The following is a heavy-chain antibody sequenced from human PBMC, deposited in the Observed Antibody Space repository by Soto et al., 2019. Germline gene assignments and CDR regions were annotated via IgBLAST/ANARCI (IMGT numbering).Heavy chain of an antibody. J-gene: IGHJ5*02. CDR1: GGSISSSSYY. V-gene: IGHV4-39*01. Sequence: LETLSLTCTVSGGSISSSSYYWGWIRQPPGKGLEWIGSIYYSGSTYYNPSLKSRVTISVDTSKNQFSLKLSSVTAADTAVYYCARVHGDQPNWFYPWGKGTLVTVSS. CDR2: IYYSGST. CDR3: ARVHGDQPNWFYP. D-gene: IGHD4-17*01.